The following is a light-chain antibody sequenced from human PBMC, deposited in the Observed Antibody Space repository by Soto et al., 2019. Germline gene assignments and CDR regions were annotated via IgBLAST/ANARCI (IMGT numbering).Light chain of an antibody. CDR3: QQYNKWPYT. Sequence: EIVLTQSPVTLSLSPGERATLSCRASQSVSSNFAWYQQKPGQAPRLLIYGASTRATGVPARFSGSGSGTEFTLTISSLQSEDFAVYYCQQYNKWPYTFGQGTKLEIK. J-gene: IGKJ2*01. V-gene: IGKV3-15*01. CDR1: QSVSSN. CDR2: GAS.